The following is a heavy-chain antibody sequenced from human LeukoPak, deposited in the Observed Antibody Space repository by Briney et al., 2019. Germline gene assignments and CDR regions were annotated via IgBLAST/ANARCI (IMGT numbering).Heavy chain of an antibody. Sequence: HPGGSLRLSCAASGFTLSGFWMSWVRQAPTKGLEWVANIKYDGSDKRYVDSVRGRFTVSRDNANNSLYLQMNSLRAEDTAVYYCVRGGGSFDSWGQGTLVTVSS. D-gene: IGHD3-16*01. V-gene: IGHV3-7*04. J-gene: IGHJ4*02. CDR3: VRGGGSFDS. CDR2: IKYDGSDK. CDR1: GFTLSGFW.